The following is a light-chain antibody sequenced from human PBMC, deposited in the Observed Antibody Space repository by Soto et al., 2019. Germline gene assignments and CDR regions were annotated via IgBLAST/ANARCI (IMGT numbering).Light chain of an antibody. CDR1: QSVSSNF. Sequence: IVLTQSPGTLSLSPGERATLSCRASQSVSSNFLAWYQQKPGQAPRLLIYGASSRATGIPDRFSGSGSATDFPLTISTLEPEDLAGYYCQHGGSSTCTFGQGTKVEIK. J-gene: IGKJ1*01. CDR2: GAS. CDR3: QHGGSSTCT. V-gene: IGKV3-20*01.